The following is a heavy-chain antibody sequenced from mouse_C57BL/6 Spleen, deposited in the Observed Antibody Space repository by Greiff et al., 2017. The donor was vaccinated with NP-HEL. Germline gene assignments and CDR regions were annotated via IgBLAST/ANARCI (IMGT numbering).Heavy chain of an antibody. CDR2: IHPNSGST. Sequence: QVQLKQPGAELVKPGASVKLSCKASGYTFTSYWMHWVKQRPGQGLEWIGMIHPNSGSTNYNEKFKSKATLTVDKSSSTAYMQLSSLTSEDSAVYYCARSDGNYNFDYWGQGTTLTVSS. J-gene: IGHJ2*01. V-gene: IGHV1-64*01. D-gene: IGHD2-1*01. CDR1: GYTFTSYW. CDR3: ARSDGNYNFDY.